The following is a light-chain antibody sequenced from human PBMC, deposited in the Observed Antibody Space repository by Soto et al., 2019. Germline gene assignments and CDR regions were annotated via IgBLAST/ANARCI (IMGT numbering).Light chain of an antibody. CDR1: QTVFSN. CDR2: GAS. Sequence: EIVLTQSPGTLSLSPGERATLSCRATQTVFSNYIGWYQQKPGQAPRRLIFGASIRATGIAARFSGSGSGTEFTLTISGLQSEDFATYYCQQYNNWPVTFGGGTKVDIK. V-gene: IGKV3D-15*01. J-gene: IGKJ4*01. CDR3: QQYNNWPVT.